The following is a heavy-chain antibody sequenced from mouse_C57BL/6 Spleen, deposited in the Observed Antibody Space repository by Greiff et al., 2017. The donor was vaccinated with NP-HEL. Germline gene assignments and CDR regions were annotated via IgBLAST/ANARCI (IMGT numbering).Heavy chain of an antibody. V-gene: IGHV5-12*01. CDR3: ARRAPYYGSSNYYAMDY. D-gene: IGHD1-1*01. CDR1: GFTFSDYY. J-gene: IGHJ4*01. Sequence: EVKLVESGGGLVQPGGSLKLSCAASGFTFSDYYMYWVRQTPEKRLEWVAYISNGGGSTYYLDTVKGRFTISRDNAKNTLYLQMSRLKSEDTAMYYCARRAPYYGSSNYYAMDYWGQGTSVTVSS. CDR2: ISNGGGST.